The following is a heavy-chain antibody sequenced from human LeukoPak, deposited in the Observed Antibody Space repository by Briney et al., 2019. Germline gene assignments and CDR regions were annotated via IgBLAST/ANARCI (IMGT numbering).Heavy chain of an antibody. CDR2: IKQDGSEK. V-gene: IGHV3-7*03. CDR1: GFTFSSYW. D-gene: IGHD1-7*01. J-gene: IGHJ6*04. Sequence: HAGGSLRLSCAASGFTFSSYWMSWVRQAPGKGLEWVANIKQDGSEKYYVDSVKGRFTISRDNAKNSLYLQMSSLRSEDTAVYYCARATGTSWMDVWGKGTTVTVSS. CDR3: ARATGTSWMDV.